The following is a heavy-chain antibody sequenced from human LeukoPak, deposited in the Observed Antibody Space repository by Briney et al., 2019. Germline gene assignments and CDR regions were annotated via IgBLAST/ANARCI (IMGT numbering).Heavy chain of an antibody. CDR3: ARSKTGVFEY. D-gene: IGHD3-9*01. CDR2: IIPILDIT. V-gene: IGHV1-69*04. Sequence: SVKVSCKASGGTFSSYAISWVRQAPGQGLEWMGRIIPILDITKYAQKFQGRVAITADKSTTTAYMELNSLRSEDTAVYYCARSKTGVFEYWGQGTLVTVSS. J-gene: IGHJ4*02. CDR1: GGTFSSYA.